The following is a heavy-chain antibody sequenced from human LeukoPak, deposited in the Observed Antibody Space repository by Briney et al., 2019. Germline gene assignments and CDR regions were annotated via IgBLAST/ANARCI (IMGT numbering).Heavy chain of an antibody. J-gene: IGHJ6*02. CDR3: AKDADYYYGMDV. CDR2: LSVNGGA. Sequence: PGGSLRLSCAASGFTFNSFVMSWVRQAPGKGLEWVSSLSVNGGASYADSVKGRFTISRDNSKNALYLQMSSLRADDTAVYYCAKDADYYYGMDVWGQGTTVTVSS. CDR1: GFTFNSFV. V-gene: IGHV3-23*01.